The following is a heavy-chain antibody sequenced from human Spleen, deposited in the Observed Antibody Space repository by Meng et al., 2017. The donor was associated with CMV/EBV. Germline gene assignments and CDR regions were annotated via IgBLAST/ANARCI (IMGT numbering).Heavy chain of an antibody. D-gene: IGHD4-11*01. CDR2: IYYSGST. CDR3: ATTVTTAFDY. V-gene: IGHV4-30-4*08. J-gene: IGHJ4*02. Sequence: GPGLGKPSQTLSPPCTVSGGSISSGYYYWSWIRQPPGKGLEWIGYIYYSGSTYYNPSLKSRVTISVDTSKNQFSLKLSSVTAADTAVYYCATTVTTAFDYWGQGTLVTVSS. CDR1: GGSISSGYYY.